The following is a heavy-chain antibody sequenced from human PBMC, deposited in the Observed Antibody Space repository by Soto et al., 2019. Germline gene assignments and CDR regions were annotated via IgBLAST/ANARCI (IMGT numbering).Heavy chain of an antibody. J-gene: IGHJ4*02. CDR3: ARVKLSGRIAAAGTIDY. CDR2: IILFFGTA. Sequence: GASVKVSCKASGGTFSSYAISWVRQAPGQGFGWMGGIILFFGTANYAQKFQGRVTITADKSTSTAYLELSSLRSEDTALFYCARVKLSGRIAAAGTIDYWGQGTLVTVSS. V-gene: IGHV1-69*06. CDR1: GGTFSSYA. D-gene: IGHD6-13*01.